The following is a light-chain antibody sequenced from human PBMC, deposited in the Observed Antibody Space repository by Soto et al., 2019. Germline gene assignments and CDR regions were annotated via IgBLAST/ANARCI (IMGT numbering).Light chain of an antibody. Sequence: QSVLTQPASMSGSPGQSITISCTGTSSDIGGHDFVSWYQHHPVKAPKLIIYDVSNRPSGVSYRFSGSKSGNTASLTISGLQAEDEADYYCSSYTSSNTLYVFGTGTKLTVL. CDR3: SSYTSSNTLYV. J-gene: IGLJ1*01. CDR1: SSDIGGHDF. CDR2: DVS. V-gene: IGLV2-14*03.